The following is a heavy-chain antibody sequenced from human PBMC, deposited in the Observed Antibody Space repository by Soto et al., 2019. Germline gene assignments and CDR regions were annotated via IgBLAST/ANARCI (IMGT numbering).Heavy chain of an antibody. CDR3: ARDHIAAAGKECYYGMDV. Sequence: PGGSLRLSCAASGFTFSSYSMNWVRQAPGKGLEWVSSISSSSSYIYYADSVKGRFTISRDNAKNSLYLQMNSLRAEDTAVYYCARDHIAAAGKECYYGMDVWGQGTTVTVSS. D-gene: IGHD6-13*01. CDR1: GFTFSSYS. V-gene: IGHV3-21*01. J-gene: IGHJ6*02. CDR2: ISSSSSYI.